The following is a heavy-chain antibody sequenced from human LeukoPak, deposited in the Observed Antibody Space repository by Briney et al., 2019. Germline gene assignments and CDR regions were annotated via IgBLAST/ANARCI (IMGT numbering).Heavy chain of an antibody. CDR2: IYYSGST. CDR1: GGSISIYY. J-gene: IGHJ5*02. Sequence: SETLSLTCTVSGGSISIYYWSWIRQPPGKGLEWIGYIYYSGSTNYNPSLKSRVTISVDTSKNQFSLKLSSVTAADTAVYYCARMTTVWRNRFDPWGQGTLVTVSS. D-gene: IGHD4-4*01. CDR3: ARMTTVWRNRFDP. V-gene: IGHV4-59*01.